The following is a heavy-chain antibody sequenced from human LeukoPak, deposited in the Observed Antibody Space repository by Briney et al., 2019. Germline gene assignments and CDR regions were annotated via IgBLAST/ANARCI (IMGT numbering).Heavy chain of an antibody. CDR2: ISWNSGNI. V-gene: IGHV3-9*01. Sequence: PGGSLRLSCAASGFTFDDYAMHWVRQTPRKGLEWVSGISWNSGNIGYADSVKGRFTISRDNARNSLYLQMNSLRAEDTALYYCAKDITHDTVMFSFASCGQGTLVTVSS. J-gene: IGHJ4*02. D-gene: IGHD5-18*01. CDR3: AKDITHDTVMFSFAS. CDR1: GFTFDDYA.